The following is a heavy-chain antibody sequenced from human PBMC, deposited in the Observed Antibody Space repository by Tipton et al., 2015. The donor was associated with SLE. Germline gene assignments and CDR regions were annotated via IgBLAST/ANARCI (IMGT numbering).Heavy chain of an antibody. CDR1: GGTFSSYA. D-gene: IGHD2-15*01. V-gene: IGHV1-69*01. CDR3: ASKVRCSPRDCYYYGMDV. J-gene: IGHJ6*02. Sequence: QSGAEVKKPGSSVKVSCKASGGTFSSYAISWVRQAPGQGLEWMGGIIPIFGTANYAQKFQARVTITADESTSTAYMELSSLRSEDTAVYYWASKVRCSPRDCYYYGMDVWGQGTTVTVSS. CDR2: IIPIFGTA.